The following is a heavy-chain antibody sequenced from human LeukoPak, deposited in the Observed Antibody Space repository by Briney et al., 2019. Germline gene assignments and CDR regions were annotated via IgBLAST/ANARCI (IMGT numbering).Heavy chain of an antibody. Sequence: PGRSLRLSCAASGFTFSSYGMRWVRRPPGKGLEWVAVISYDGINKYHADSVKGRFTISRDNSKNTLYLQMNSLRAEDTALYYCANLYGDSGLDYWGQGTLVTVSS. J-gene: IGHJ4*02. CDR1: GFTFSSYG. CDR2: ISYDGINK. V-gene: IGHV3-30*18. CDR3: ANLYGDSGLDY. D-gene: IGHD4-17*01.